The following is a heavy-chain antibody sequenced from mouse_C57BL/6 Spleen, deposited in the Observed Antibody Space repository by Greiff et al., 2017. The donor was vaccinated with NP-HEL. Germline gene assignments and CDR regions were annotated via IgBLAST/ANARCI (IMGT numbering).Heavy chain of an antibody. CDR1: GYSITSGYY. CDR3: AIYGSSSWFAY. CDR2: IRYDGSN. D-gene: IGHD1-1*01. V-gene: IGHV3-6*01. Sequence: DVQLQESGPGLVKPSQSLSLTCSVTGYSITSGYYWNWIRQFPGNKLEWMGYIRYDGSNNYNPSLKNRISITRDTSKNQFFLKLNSVTTEDTATYYCAIYGSSSWFAYWGQGTLVTVSA. J-gene: IGHJ3*01.